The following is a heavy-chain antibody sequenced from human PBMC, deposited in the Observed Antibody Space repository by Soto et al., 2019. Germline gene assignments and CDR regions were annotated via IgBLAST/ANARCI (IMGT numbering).Heavy chain of an antibody. V-gene: IGHV3-64D*06. CDR1: GFTCSSYA. Sequence: PGGSLRLSCSASGFTCSSYAMHWVRQAPGKGLEYVSAISSNGGSTYYADSVKGRFTISRDNSKNTLYLQMSSLRAEDTAVYYCVKGSGYQYYYYYYGTDVWGQGTTVTVSS. J-gene: IGHJ6*02. D-gene: IGHD3-3*01. CDR2: ISSNGGST. CDR3: VKGSGYQYYYYYYGTDV.